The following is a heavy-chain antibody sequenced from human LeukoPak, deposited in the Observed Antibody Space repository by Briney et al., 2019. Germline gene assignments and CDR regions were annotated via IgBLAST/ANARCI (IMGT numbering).Heavy chain of an antibody. Sequence: GGSLRLSCAASGFTFSSYSMNWVRQAPGKGLEWVSHITASGTAMFYADSVKGRFTISRDNAKNSLYLQMNSLRAEDTAVYYCARDGSYYRVDYWGQGTLVTVSS. D-gene: IGHD1-26*01. CDR1: GFTFSSYS. V-gene: IGHV3-48*01. CDR2: ITASGTAM. J-gene: IGHJ4*02. CDR3: ARDGSYYRVDY.